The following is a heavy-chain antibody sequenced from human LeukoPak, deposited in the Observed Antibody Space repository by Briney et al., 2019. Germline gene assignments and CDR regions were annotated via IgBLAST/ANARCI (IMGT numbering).Heavy chain of an antibody. Sequence: GGSLRLSCAASGFTFSDYYMSWIRQAPGKGLEGVSYISSSGSTIYYADSVKGRFTISRDHAKNSLFLQMNRLRAEDTAVYYCARAGAYDYVWGSYLDYWGQGTLVTVSS. CDR2: ISSSGSTI. CDR3: ARAGAYDYVWGSYLDY. J-gene: IGHJ4*02. V-gene: IGHV3-11*01. D-gene: IGHD3-16*02. CDR1: GFTFSDYY.